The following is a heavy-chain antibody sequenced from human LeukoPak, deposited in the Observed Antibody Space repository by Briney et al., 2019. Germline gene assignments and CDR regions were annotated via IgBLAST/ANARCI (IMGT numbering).Heavy chain of an antibody. CDR3: ARCHGVVVVAAHFDY. J-gene: IGHJ4*02. V-gene: IGHV4-39*01. CDR2: IYYSGST. CDR1: GGSISSSSYY. Sequence: KPSETLSLTCTVSGGSISSSSYYWGWIRQPPGKGLEWIGSIYYSGSTYYNPSLKSRVTISVDTSKNQFSLKLSSVTAADTAVYYCARCHGVVVVAAHFDYWGQGTLVTVSS. D-gene: IGHD2-15*01.